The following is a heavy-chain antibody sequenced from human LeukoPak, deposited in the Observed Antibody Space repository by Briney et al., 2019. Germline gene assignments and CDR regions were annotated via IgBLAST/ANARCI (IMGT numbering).Heavy chain of an antibody. Sequence: GGSLRLSCAASGFTFSSYGMSWVRQAPGKGLEWVSTTGGSGGGPYYADSVQGRFTISRDNSKNTLYLQMNSLRAEDTAVYYCAKTVRGVNDAFDIWGQGTMVTVSS. V-gene: IGHV3-23*01. CDR3: AKTVRGVNDAFDI. CDR1: GFTFSSYG. CDR2: TGGSGGGP. D-gene: IGHD3-10*01. J-gene: IGHJ3*02.